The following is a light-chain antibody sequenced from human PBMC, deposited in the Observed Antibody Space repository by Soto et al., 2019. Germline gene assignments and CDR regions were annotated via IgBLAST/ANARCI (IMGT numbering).Light chain of an antibody. V-gene: IGKV1-5*01. CDR3: QQYDSYSYT. J-gene: IGKJ2*01. CDR1: QSISNW. CDR2: GSS. Sequence: DIQMTQSPSTLSASVGDRVTITCRASQSISNWLAWYQQKPGKAPKLLISGSSSLESGFPSRFSGSGSGTEFTLTIRSLQTDDFATYYCQQYDSYSYTFGQGTKREIK.